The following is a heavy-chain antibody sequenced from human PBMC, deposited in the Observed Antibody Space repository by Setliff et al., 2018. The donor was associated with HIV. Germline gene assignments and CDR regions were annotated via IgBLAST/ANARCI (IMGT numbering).Heavy chain of an antibody. V-gene: IGHV3-74*01. J-gene: IGHJ4*02. CDR1: GFTFTNYY. D-gene: IGHD1-26*01. CDR3: ARVAISGTSYVQWDD. CDR2: ISTSVSSRIYT. Sequence: GGSLRLSCVTSGFTFTNYYMNWVRQAPGKGLEWISRISTSVSSRIYTTYADSVKGRFTISRDNARSTLFLQMNSLRAEDTAVYYCARVAISGTSYVQWDDWGQGTLVTVSS.